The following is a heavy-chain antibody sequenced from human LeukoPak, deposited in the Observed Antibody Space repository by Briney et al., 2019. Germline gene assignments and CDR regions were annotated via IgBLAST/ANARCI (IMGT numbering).Heavy chain of an antibody. CDR1: GFTFSSYG. D-gene: IGHD3-22*01. CDR3: ARTVNYDSSGYFY. J-gene: IGHJ4*02. V-gene: IGHV3-30*02. Sequence: GGSLRLSCAASGFTFSSYGMHWVRQAPGKGLEWVAFIRYDGSNKYYADSVKGRFTISRDNAKNSLYLQMNSLRAEDTAVYYCARTVNYDSSGYFYWGQGTLVTVSS. CDR2: IRYDGSNK.